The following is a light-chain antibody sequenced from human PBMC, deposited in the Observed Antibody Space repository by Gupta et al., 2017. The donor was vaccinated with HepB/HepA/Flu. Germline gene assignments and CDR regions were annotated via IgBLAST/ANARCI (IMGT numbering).Light chain of an antibody. CDR2: DAS. Sequence: EIVLTQSPATLSLSPGERATLSCRASQSIYSYLAWYQQTPGQAPRLLIYDASNRATGIPARFSGSGSGTDFTLTISSLEPEDFAVYYCQHRAAWPLTFGGGISVEIK. V-gene: IGKV3-11*01. J-gene: IGKJ4*01. CDR3: QHRAAWPLT. CDR1: QSIYSY.